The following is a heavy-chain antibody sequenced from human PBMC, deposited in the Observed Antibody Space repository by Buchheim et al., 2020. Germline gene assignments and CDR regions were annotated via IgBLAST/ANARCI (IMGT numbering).Heavy chain of an antibody. CDR1: GGSISSGSYY. V-gene: IGHV4-61*02. CDR3: PLEDSGYDSGWFDP. J-gene: IGHJ5*02. Sequence: QVQLQESGPGLVKPSQTLSLTCTVSGGSISSGSYYWSWIRQPAGKGLEWIGRIFTSGSTNYNPSRKSRVTISVDTSKNQFSLKLSAVTAADTAVYYCPLEDSGYDSGWFDPWGQGTL. D-gene: IGHD5-12*01. CDR2: IFTSGST.